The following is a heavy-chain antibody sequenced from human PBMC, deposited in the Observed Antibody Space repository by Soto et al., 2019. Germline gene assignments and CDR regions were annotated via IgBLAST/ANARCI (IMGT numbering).Heavy chain of an antibody. Sequence: PSETLSLTCTVSGGSISSGGYYWSWIRQHPGKGLEWIGYIYYSENTYYNPSLKSRVTISVDTSKNQFSLKLSSVTAADTAVYYCARATYYYDSSGYSDRVLAYWGKGTLVTVSS. V-gene: IGHV4-31*03. J-gene: IGHJ4*02. D-gene: IGHD3-22*01. CDR1: GGSISSGGYY. CDR2: IYYSENT. CDR3: ARATYYYDSSGYSDRVLAY.